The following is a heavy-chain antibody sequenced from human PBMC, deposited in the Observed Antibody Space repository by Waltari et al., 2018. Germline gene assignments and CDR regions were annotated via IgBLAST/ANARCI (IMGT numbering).Heavy chain of an antibody. Sequence: QVQLQESGPGLVKPSGTLSLTCAVSGGSISSSNWWSWVRQPPGKGLEWIGEIYHSGSTNYNPSLKSRVTISVDKSKNQFSLKLSSVTAADTAVYYCARGGNKFWNGYYTRFPYLDSWGQGTLVTVSS. CDR2: IYHSGST. CDR1: GGSISSSNW. J-gene: IGHJ5*01. CDR3: ARGGNKFWNGYYTRFPYLDS. D-gene: IGHD3-3*01. V-gene: IGHV4-4*02.